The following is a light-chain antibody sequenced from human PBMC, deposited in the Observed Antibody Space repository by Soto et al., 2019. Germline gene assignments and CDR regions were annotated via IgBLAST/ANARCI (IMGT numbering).Light chain of an antibody. Sequence: EIVLTQSPATLSVSPGERATLSCRASQSINNNYLAWYQKKPGQAPRLLIYGISTRATGVPARFSGSGSGTEFNLSISRLQSEDFAVYSCQQYSQWPITVGQGTRLEIK. J-gene: IGKJ5*01. CDR1: QSINNN. V-gene: IGKV3-15*01. CDR3: QQYSQWPIT. CDR2: GIS.